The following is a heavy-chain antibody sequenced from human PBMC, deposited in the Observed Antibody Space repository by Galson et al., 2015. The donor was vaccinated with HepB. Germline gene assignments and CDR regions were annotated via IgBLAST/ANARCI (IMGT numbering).Heavy chain of an antibody. CDR3: AKRCFCGDASNWSFPY. D-gene: IGHD1-1*01. CDR1: GFTFNNYA. CDR2: ISNSGDNT. J-gene: IGHJ4*02. Sequence: SLRLSCAAFGFTFNNYAMTWVRQAPGKGLEWVSFISNSGDNTDYTDSVKGRFTISRDNSKNTLYLQMNSLRGEDTAVYYCAKRCFCGDASNWSFPYWFPLTLFTAPS. V-gene: IGHV3-23*01.